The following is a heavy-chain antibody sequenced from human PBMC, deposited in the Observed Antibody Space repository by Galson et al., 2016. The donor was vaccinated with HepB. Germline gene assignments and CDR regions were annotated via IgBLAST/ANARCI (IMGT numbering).Heavy chain of an antibody. CDR1: GFTFSSYS. J-gene: IGHJ5*02. CDR3: ASVGRQGWKTTHWVDP. CDR2: ISSSSTI. V-gene: IGHV3-48*02. Sequence: SLRLSCAASGFTFSSYSMNWVRQAPGKGLEWVSYISSSSTIYYADSVKGRFTISRDNAKNSLYLQMNSLRDEDTAVYYCASVGRQGWKTTHWVDPWGQGTLVTVSS. D-gene: IGHD4-17*01.